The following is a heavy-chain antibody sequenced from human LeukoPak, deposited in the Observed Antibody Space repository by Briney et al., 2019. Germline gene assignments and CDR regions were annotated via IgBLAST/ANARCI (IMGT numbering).Heavy chain of an antibody. Sequence: SETLSLTCIVSGGSMSGYYWGWIRKPPGKGLEWIGYIYYSGGTNYNPSLKSRVTMSVDTSKNQFSLRLSSVTSADTAVYYCARVKSAGGAFDYWGQGTLVAVSS. D-gene: IGHD6-13*01. CDR2: IYYSGGT. CDR1: GGSMSGYY. CDR3: ARVKSAGGAFDY. J-gene: IGHJ4*02. V-gene: IGHV4-59*13.